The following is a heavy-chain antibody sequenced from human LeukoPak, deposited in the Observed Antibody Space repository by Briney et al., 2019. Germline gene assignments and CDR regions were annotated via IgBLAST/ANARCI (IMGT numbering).Heavy chain of an antibody. CDR2: ISGDGGST. CDR1: GFTFDDYA. CDR3: ANLIAAADPAY. J-gene: IGHJ4*02. D-gene: IGHD6-13*01. V-gene: IGHV3-43*02. Sequence: GGSLRLSCAASGFTFDDYAMHWVRQAPGKSLEWVSLISGDGGSTYYADSVKGRFTISRDNSKNSLYLQMSSLRTEDTALYYCANLIAAADPAYWGQGTLVTVSS.